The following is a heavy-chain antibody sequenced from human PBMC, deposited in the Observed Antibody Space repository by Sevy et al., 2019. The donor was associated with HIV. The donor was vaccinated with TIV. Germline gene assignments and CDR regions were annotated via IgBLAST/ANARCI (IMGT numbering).Heavy chain of an antibody. J-gene: IGHJ6*02. CDR1: GFIFSSYG. D-gene: IGHD6-13*01. CDR2: ISYDGSNK. V-gene: IGHV3-30*18. CDR3: AKVFTTHSSSWPPYYYYGMDV. Sequence: GGSLRLSCAASGFIFSSYGMHWVSQAPGKGLELVAVISYDGSNKYYADSVKGRFTISRDNSKNTLYLQMNSLRAEDTAVYYCAKVFTTHSSSWPPYYYYGMDVWGQGPTVTVSS.